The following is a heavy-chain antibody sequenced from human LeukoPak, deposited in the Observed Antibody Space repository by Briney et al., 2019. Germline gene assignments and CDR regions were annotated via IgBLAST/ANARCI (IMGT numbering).Heavy chain of an antibody. J-gene: IGHJ3*02. Sequence: GGSLRLSCAASGFTFSSYEMNWVRQAPGKGLEWVSYISSSGSTIYYADCVKGRFTISRDNAKNSLYLQMNSLRAEDTAVYYCARETDSYDAFDIWGQGTMVTVSS. D-gene: IGHD5-18*01. CDR1: GFTFSSYE. V-gene: IGHV3-48*03. CDR3: ARETDSYDAFDI. CDR2: ISSSGSTI.